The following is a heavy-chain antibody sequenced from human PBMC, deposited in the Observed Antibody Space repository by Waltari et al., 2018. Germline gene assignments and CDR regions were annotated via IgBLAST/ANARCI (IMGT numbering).Heavy chain of an antibody. Sequence: EVELVESGGGLVRPGGSLRLSCSAPGFSVGANYMSWVRQAPGQGRGGVAASYTAWSTYHTDGVKGRFTISRDISENKLYLQMNDLRAEDTAVYFCALWRFGPDRLDYWGQGTLVTVSS. CDR3: ALWRFGPDRLDY. CDR1: GFSVGANY. D-gene: IGHD3-10*01. J-gene: IGHJ4*02. CDR2: SYTAWST. V-gene: IGHV3-66*01.